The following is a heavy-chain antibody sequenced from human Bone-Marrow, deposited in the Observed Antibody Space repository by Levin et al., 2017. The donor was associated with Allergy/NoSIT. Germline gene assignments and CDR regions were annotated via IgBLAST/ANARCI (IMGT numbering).Heavy chain of an antibody. CDR2: IWSDGRKN. D-gene: IGHD6-6*01. CDR1: GFTFSTSV. J-gene: IGHJ4*02. V-gene: IGHV3-33*01. CDR3: ARDGPYSSSSTWYLDS. Sequence: GGSLRLSCAASGFTFSTSVMHWVRQAPGKGLEWVAIIWSDGRKNYYADSVKGRFTISRDNSKNTLFLQINSLRAEDTGVYYCARDGPYSSSSTWYLDSWGQGTLVTVSS.